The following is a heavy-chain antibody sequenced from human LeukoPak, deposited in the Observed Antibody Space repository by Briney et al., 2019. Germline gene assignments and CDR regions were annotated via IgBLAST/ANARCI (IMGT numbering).Heavy chain of an antibody. CDR3: AKHWDYYGMDV. Sequence: GGSLRLSCAASGFTFSSYGMSWVRQAPGKGLEWVSSVSGSGGSIFYADSVKGRFTISRDNSKNTLYLQMNSLRAEDTAVYYCAKHWDYYGMDVWGQGTTVTVSS. V-gene: IGHV3-23*01. D-gene: IGHD3-16*01. J-gene: IGHJ6*02. CDR1: GFTFSSYG. CDR2: VSGSGGSI.